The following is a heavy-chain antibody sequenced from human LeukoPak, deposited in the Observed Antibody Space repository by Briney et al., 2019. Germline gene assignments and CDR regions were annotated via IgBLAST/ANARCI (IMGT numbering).Heavy chain of an antibody. J-gene: IGHJ6*03. Sequence: ASVKVSCKASGYTFNGYYIHWVRQAPGQGLEWMGWINPNSGGTNYAQKFQGRVTMTRNTSISTAYMELSSLRSEDTAVYYCARGIVGSTSNYYYYYMDVWGKGTTVTISS. CDR1: GYTFNGYY. D-gene: IGHD2-2*01. V-gene: IGHV1-2*02. CDR2: INPNSGGT. CDR3: ARGIVGSTSNYYYYYMDV.